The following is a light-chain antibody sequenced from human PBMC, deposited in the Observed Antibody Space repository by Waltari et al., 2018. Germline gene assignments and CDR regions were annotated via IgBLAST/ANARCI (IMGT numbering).Light chain of an antibody. J-gene: IGKJ1*01. CDR2: TAT. CDR1: QVVKNY. Sequence: VIWVTQSPSLLTASTGETVTITCRTIQVVKNYFAWYQQKQGKAPELLIYTATFLQTGVPSRFSGSGSGTDFTLTISSLQSEDFATYFCQQNYAFPRTFGQGTKVEVK. V-gene: IGKV1D-8*01. CDR3: QQNYAFPRT.